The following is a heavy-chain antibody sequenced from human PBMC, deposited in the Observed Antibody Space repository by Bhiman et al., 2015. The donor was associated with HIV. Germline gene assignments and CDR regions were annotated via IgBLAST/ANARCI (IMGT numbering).Heavy chain of an antibody. J-gene: IGHJ4*02. D-gene: IGHD4-17*01. Sequence: QVQLVESGGGVVQPGRSLRLSCAASGFTFRSYAMHWVRQAPGKGLEWVAVISYDGSNKYYADSVKGRFTISRDNAKNSLYLQMNSLRAEDTAVYYCARAQRYGDYSPSYYFDYWGQGTLVTVSS. CDR2: ISYDGSNK. V-gene: IGHV3-30*04. CDR1: GFTFRSYA. CDR3: ARAQRYGDYSPSYYFDY.